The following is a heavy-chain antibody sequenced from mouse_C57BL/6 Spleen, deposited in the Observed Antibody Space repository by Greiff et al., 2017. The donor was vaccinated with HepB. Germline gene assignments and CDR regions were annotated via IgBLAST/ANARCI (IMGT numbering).Heavy chain of an antibody. CDR2: INPSTGGT. CDR1: GYSFTGYY. Sequence: EVQLQQSGPELVKPGASVKISCKASGYSFTGYYMNWVKQSPEKSLEWIGEINPSTGGTTYNQKFKAKATLTVDKSSSTAYMQLKSLTSEDSAVYYCARPGGNYGYFDYWGQGTTLTVSS. D-gene: IGHD2-1*01. CDR3: ARPGGNYGYFDY. J-gene: IGHJ2*01. V-gene: IGHV1-42*01.